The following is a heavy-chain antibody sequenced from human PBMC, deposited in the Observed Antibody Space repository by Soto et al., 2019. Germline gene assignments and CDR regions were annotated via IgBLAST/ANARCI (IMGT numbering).Heavy chain of an antibody. D-gene: IGHD5-18*01. CDR3: ARDGSTAETAMVNLYYYGMDV. CDR1: GDSFISYA. Sequence: QVQLVQSGAEVRKPGSSVKVSCKVSGDSFISYAISWVRQAPGQGLEWMGGIIPIFGRGNYAQRFQGRVAITADESTSTVHMELSGLRSEDTAVYYCARDGSTAETAMVNLYYYGMDVWGQGTTVTVSS. CDR2: IIPIFGRG. J-gene: IGHJ6*02. V-gene: IGHV1-69*12.